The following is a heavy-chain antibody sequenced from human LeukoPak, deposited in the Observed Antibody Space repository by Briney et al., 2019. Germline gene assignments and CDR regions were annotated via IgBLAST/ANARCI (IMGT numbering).Heavy chain of an antibody. Sequence: PSETLSLTCAVYGGSFSGSYWSWIRQPPGKGLEWIGEINDSGSTNYNPSLKSRVTISVDTSKNRFSLKLSSVTATDTAVYYCARHKEGFMVRGIITKKERAYNWFDPWGQGTLVTVSS. D-gene: IGHD3-10*01. CDR3: ARHKEGFMVRGIITKKERAYNWFDP. J-gene: IGHJ5*02. CDR2: INDSGST. V-gene: IGHV4-34*01. CDR1: GGSFSGSY.